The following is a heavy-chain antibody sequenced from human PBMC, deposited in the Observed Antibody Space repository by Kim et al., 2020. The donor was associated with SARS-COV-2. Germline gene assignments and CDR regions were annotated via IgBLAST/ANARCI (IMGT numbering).Heavy chain of an antibody. D-gene: IGHD2-21*01. CDR2: IKSKTDGETT. CDR1: GFTFNNAW. CDR3: TTSVVVIASDAFDM. Sequence: GGSLRLSCAASGFTFNNAWMNWVRQAPGKGLEWVGRIKSKTDGETTDYAAPVKGRFTIPRDDSKNTLYLQMNSLKTEDTAVYYCTTSVVVIASDAFDMCGQGTMVTVSS. V-gene: IGHV3-15*01. J-gene: IGHJ3*02.